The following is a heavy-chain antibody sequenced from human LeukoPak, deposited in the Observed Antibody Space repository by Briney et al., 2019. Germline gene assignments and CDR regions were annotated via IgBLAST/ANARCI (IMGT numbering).Heavy chain of an antibody. Sequence: GGSLRLSCAASGFTFSSYSMNWVRQAPGKGLEWVSYISSSSSTIYYADSVKGRFTISRDNAKNSLYLQMNSLRDEDTAVYYCARDLAKGYSSGYSIWGQRTLVTVSS. V-gene: IGHV3-48*02. J-gene: IGHJ4*02. CDR2: ISSSSSTI. CDR3: ARDLAKGYSSGYSI. CDR1: GFTFSSYS. D-gene: IGHD3-22*01.